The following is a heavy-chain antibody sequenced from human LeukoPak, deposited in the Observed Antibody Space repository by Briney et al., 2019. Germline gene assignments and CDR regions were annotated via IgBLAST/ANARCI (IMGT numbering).Heavy chain of an antibody. J-gene: IGHJ3*02. CDR1: GYTLTELS. CDR3: ARAGSGTGVRAFDI. D-gene: IGHD2-15*01. Sequence: PGASVKVSCKVSGYTLTELSMHWVRQAPGKGLEWMGGFDPEDGETIYAQKFQGRVTMTTDTSTSTAYMELRSLRSDDTAVYYCARAGSGTGVRAFDIWGQGTMVTVSS. V-gene: IGHV1-24*01. CDR2: FDPEDGET.